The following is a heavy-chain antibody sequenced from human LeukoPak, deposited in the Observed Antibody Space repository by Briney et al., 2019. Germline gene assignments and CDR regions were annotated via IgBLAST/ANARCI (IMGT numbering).Heavy chain of an antibody. V-gene: IGHV4-59*02. Sequence: SETLFLTCTVSGGSVSSYYWSWIRQPPGKGLEWIGYIYYSGSTNYNPSLKSRVTISVDTSKNQFSLKLSSVTAADTAVYYCARAVGGYCSGGSCYSGAVRFDPWGQGTLVTVSS. CDR2: IYYSGST. CDR3: ARAVGGYCSGGSCYSGAVRFDP. CDR1: GGSVSSYY. D-gene: IGHD2-15*01. J-gene: IGHJ5*02.